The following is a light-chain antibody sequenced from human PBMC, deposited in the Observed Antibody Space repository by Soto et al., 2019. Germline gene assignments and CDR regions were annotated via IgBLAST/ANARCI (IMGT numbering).Light chain of an antibody. CDR2: EVT. J-gene: IGLJ1*01. Sequence: QAVVTQPASVFGSPGQSITISCTGTSGDIGSYNRVSWYQQHPGKAPKLIIYEVTDRPSGVSNRFSGSKSGNTASLTISGLQAEDEAEYYCSSYTNINTRACVFGTGTKLTVL. CDR3: SSYTNINTRACV. CDR1: SGDIGSYNR. V-gene: IGLV2-14*01.